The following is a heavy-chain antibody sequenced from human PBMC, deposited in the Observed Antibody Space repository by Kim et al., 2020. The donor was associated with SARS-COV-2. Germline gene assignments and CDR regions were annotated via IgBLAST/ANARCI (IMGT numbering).Heavy chain of an antibody. V-gene: IGHV3-33*01. J-gene: IGHJ6*02. CDR2: IWYDGSNK. CDR1: GFTFSRYG. CDR3: ARDLLVGATSYGMDV. D-gene: IGHD1-26*01. Sequence: GGSLRLSCAASGFTFSRYGMHWVRQAPGKGLEWVAVIWYDGSNKYYADSVKGRFTISRDNSKNTLYLQMNSLRAEDTAVYYCARDLLVGATSYGMDVWGQGTTVTVSS.